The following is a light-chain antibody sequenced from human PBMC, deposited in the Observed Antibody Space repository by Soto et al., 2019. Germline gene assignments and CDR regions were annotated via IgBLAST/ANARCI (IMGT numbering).Light chain of an antibody. CDR3: ATWDDSRKGV. V-gene: IGLV1-44*01. J-gene: IGLJ1*01. CDR2: TNN. CDR1: TSNIESHS. Sequence: QSVLTQPPSASGTPGQRIIISCSGSTSNIESHSVNWYQHVPGTAPKLLIVTNNQRPSGVPDRFSGSKSGASASLAISGLQPEDEAIYYCATWDDSRKGVFGTGTKVTVL.